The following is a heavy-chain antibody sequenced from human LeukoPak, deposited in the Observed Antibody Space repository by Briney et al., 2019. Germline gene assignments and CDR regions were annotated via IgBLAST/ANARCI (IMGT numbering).Heavy chain of an antibody. CDR3: VRVGSVAGSDYLDY. CDR1: GFTFGDHF. Sequence: GGSLRLSCAVSGFTFGDHFLDWVRQAPGKGLEWVGRSRNKAKSYTTEYAASVKGRFTISRDDSKNSLYLQMNSLKTEDTAVYYCVRVGSVAGSDYLDYWGQGTLVTVSS. D-gene: IGHD6-19*01. CDR2: SRNKAKSYTT. V-gene: IGHV3-72*01. J-gene: IGHJ4*02.